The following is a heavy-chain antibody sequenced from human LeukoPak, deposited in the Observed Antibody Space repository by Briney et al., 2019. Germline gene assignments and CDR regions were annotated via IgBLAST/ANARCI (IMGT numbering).Heavy chain of an antibody. J-gene: IGHJ6*03. D-gene: IGHD3-10*01. V-gene: IGHV4-34*01. Sequence: SETLSLTCAVYGGSFSGYYWSWIRQPPGKGLEWIGVINHSGSTNYNPSLTSRVTISVDTSKNQFSLKLSSVTATDTAVYYCASQTYYYGSGSRYYYMDVWGKGTTVTISS. CDR2: INHSGST. CDR3: ASQTYYYGSGSRYYYMDV. CDR1: GGSFSGYY.